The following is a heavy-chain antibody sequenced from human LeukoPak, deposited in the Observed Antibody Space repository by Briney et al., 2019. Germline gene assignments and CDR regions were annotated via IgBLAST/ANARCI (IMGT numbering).Heavy chain of an antibody. D-gene: IGHD3-10*01. CDR2: ISYDRSNK. CDR1: GFTFSSYG. Sequence: PGRSLRLSCAASGFTFSSYGMHWVRQAPGKGLEWVAVISYDRSNKYYADPVKGRFTISRDNSKNTLYLQMNSLRAEDTAVYYCAKATYYYGSGSYYPKTHLGYWGQGTLVTVSS. J-gene: IGHJ4*02. CDR3: AKATYYYGSGSYYPKTHLGY. V-gene: IGHV3-30*18.